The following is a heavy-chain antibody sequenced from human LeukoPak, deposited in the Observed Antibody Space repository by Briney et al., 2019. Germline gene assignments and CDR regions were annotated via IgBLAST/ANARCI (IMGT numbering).Heavy chain of an antibody. D-gene: IGHD5-12*01. CDR1: GGSISSYY. V-gene: IGHV4-4*07. CDR2: IYTSGST. J-gene: IGHJ6*03. Sequence: SETLSLTCTVSGGSISSYYWSWIRRPAGKGLEWIGRIYTSGSTNYNPSLKSRVTISLDTSKNQFSLKLSSVTAADTAVYYCARLSGYGLHYYYYMDVWGSGTTVTVSS. CDR3: ARLSGYGLHYYYYMDV.